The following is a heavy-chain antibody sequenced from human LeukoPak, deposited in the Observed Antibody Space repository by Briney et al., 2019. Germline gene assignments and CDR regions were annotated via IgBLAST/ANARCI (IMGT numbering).Heavy chain of an antibody. D-gene: IGHD5-18*01. V-gene: IGHV3-7*01. J-gene: IGHJ4*02. CDR1: GFSFSDSW. CDR2: IDQDGGQI. Sequence: GGSLRLSCVAAGFSFSDSWMTWVRQAPGKGLEWVANIDQDGGQIHYVDSVKGRFTISRDNAKNSLYLQMNSLRAEDTAVYYCARDYGGYSYGYTAPGYWGQGTLVTVSS. CDR3: ARDYGGYSYGYTAPGY.